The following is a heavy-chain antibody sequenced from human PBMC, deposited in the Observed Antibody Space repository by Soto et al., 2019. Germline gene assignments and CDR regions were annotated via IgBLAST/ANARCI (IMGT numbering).Heavy chain of an antibody. V-gene: IGHV1-69*01. D-gene: IGHD1-26*01. CDR2: IIPIFGTA. Sequence: QVQLVQSGAEVKKPGSSVKVSCKASGGTFSSYAISWVRQAPGQGLEWMGGIIPIFGTANYAQKFQGRVTITADESTSTAYMERSSLRSEDTAVYYCARDPLVGATPTMTFDYWGQGTLVTVSS. CDR3: ARDPLVGATPTMTFDY. J-gene: IGHJ4*02. CDR1: GGTFSSYA.